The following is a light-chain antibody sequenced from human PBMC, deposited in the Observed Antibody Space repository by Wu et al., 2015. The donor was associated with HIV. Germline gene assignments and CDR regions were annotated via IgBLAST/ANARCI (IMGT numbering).Light chain of an antibody. CDR3: QQYDTYSWT. CDR1: QSIRTY. V-gene: IGKV1-5*03. Sequence: DIQMTQTPPTLSASVGDRVTITCRASQSIRTYLAWYQQKPGKVPKLLIYESSNLQNGVPSRFSGRGSGTEFSLTITGLQPDDFATYYCQQYDTYSWTFGQGTKV. CDR2: ESS. J-gene: IGKJ1*01.